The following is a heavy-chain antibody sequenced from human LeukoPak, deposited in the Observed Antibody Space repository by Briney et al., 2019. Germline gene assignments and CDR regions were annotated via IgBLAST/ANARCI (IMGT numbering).Heavy chain of an antibody. D-gene: IGHD3-3*01. CDR1: GGSISSGGYY. V-gene: IGHV4-30-2*01. Sequence: SETLSLTCTVSGGSISSGGYYWSWIRQPPGKGLEWIGYIYHSGSTYYNPSLKSRVTISVDRSKNQFSLKLSSVTAADTAVYYCARDGGKAFDIWGQGTMVTVSS. J-gene: IGHJ3*02. CDR2: IYHSGST. CDR3: ARDGGKAFDI.